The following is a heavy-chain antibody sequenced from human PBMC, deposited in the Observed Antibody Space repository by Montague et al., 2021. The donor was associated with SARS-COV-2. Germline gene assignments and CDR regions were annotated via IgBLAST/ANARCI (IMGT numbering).Heavy chain of an antibody. CDR3: ARDPWRITIFGVVTRYGMDV. J-gene: IGHJ6*02. Sequence: SDTLSLTCIVSGGSVSSGSYYWGWIRQPPGKGLEWIGYIYYSGSTNYNPSLKSRVTISVDTSKNQFSLKLSSVTAADTAVYYCARDPWRITIFGVVTRYGMDVWGQGTTVTVSS. D-gene: IGHD3-3*01. CDR2: IYYSGST. V-gene: IGHV4-61*01. CDR1: GGSVSSGSYY.